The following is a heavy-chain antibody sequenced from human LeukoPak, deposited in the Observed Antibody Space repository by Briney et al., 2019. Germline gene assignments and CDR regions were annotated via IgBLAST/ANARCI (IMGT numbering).Heavy chain of an antibody. J-gene: IGHJ4*02. D-gene: IGHD6-13*01. Sequence: SETLSLTCTVSGDSISRSSYSWGWIRQPPGKGLEWIGCIYYSGSTYYTPSLKSRVTISVDTSKTQFSLKLSSVTAADTAVYYCARHSSSWSPSPDCWGQGTLVIVSS. CDR2: IYYSGST. V-gene: IGHV4-39*01. CDR1: GDSISRSSYS. CDR3: ARHSSSWSPSPDC.